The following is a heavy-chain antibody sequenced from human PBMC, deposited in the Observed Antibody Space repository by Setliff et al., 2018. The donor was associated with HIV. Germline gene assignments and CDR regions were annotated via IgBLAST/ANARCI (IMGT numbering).Heavy chain of an antibody. Sequence: LRLSCAASGFTFSSYSMNWVRQTPGKGLEWISFISGNSGAVTYADSVKGRFTISRDNARNSLYLQLNSLRAEDTAVYYCARDWGGSYTPLDFWGQGTLVTVSS. CDR3: ARDWGGSYTPLDF. J-gene: IGHJ4*02. V-gene: IGHV3-48*01. D-gene: IGHD1-26*01. CDR2: ISGNSGAV. CDR1: GFTFSSYS.